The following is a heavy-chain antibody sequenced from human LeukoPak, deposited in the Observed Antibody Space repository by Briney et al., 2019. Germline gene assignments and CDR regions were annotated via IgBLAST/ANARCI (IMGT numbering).Heavy chain of an antibody. V-gene: IGHV1-2*02. D-gene: IGHD4-23*01. CDR3: ARGTFYGGNSPFAFDI. J-gene: IGHJ3*02. CDR2: INPNSGGT. CDR1: GYTFTGYY. Sequence: GASVKVSCKASGYTFTGYYMHWVRQAPGQGLEWMGWINPNSGGTNYAQKFQGRVTMTRDTSISTAYMELSRLRSDDTAVYYCARGTFYGGNSPFAFDIWGQGTMVTVSS.